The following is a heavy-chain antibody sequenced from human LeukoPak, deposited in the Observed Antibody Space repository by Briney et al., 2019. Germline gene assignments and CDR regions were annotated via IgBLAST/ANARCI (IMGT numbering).Heavy chain of an antibody. V-gene: IGHV3-30*14. J-gene: IGHJ4*02. CDR2: ISYDGSNK. Sequence: PGGSLRLSCAASAFTFSNYTMHWVRQAPGKGLEWVAVISYDGSNKYYADSVKGRFTISRDNSKNTLYLQMNSLRAEDTAVYYCANYDYVWGSSHWGQGTLVTVSS. CDR3: ANYDYVWGSSH. D-gene: IGHD3-16*01. CDR1: AFTFSNYT.